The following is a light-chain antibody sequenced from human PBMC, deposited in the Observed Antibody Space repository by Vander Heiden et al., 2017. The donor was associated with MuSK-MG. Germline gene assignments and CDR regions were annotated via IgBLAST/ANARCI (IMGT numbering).Light chain of an antibody. J-gene: IGKJ1*01. V-gene: IGKV3-15*01. CDR3: KQYKNGPRT. Sequence: EIVMTQSPATLSVSPGESATLSCRASQGGSSNLAWYQQTPGQAPRVPMDGACNRATGTPARCSGSGSGAEFTGTSRSLQAEDGAVYDCKQYKNGPRTFGQGTKVEIK. CDR2: GAC. CDR1: QGGSSN.